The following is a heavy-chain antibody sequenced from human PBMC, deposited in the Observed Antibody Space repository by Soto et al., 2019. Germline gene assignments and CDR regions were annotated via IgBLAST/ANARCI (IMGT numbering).Heavy chain of an antibody. V-gene: IGHV1-18*01. Sequence: QVHLVQSGAEVKKPGASVKVSCKGSGYAFTTYGITWVRQAPGQGLEWMGWISAHNGNTNYAQKLQGRVTVTRDKSTNTAYMELRSLRSDATAVYYCARGRYGAYWGQGAVVTVSS. CDR1: GYAFTTYG. CDR3: ARGRYGAY. CDR2: ISAHNGNT. J-gene: IGHJ4*02. D-gene: IGHD3-10*01.